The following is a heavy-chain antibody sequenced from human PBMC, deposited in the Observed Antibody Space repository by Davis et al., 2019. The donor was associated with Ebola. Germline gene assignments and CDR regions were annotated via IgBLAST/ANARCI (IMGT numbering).Heavy chain of an antibody. CDR1: GFTFSSYS. Sequence: PGGSLRLSCAASGFTFSSYSMNWVRQAPGKGLEWVSYISSSSSYIYYADSVKGRFTISRDNAKNSLYLQMNSLRAEDTAVYYCARVAGSYYFDYWGQGTLVTVSS. CDR2: ISSSSSYI. D-gene: IGHD1-26*01. J-gene: IGHJ4*02. CDR3: ARVAGSYYFDY. V-gene: IGHV3-21*05.